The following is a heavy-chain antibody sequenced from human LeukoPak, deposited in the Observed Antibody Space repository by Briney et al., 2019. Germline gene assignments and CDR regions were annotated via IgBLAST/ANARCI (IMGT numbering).Heavy chain of an antibody. CDR3: ASPNRLWGSYYHSFYY. V-gene: IGHV4-34*01. CDR2: INHSGST. Sequence: KSSETLSLTCAVYGGSFSGYYWSWIRQPPGKGLEWIGEINHSGSTNYNPSLKSRVTISVDTSKNQFSLKLSSVTAADTAVYYCASPNRLWGSYYHSFYYWGQGTLVTVSS. D-gene: IGHD1-26*01. CDR1: GGSFSGYY. J-gene: IGHJ4*02.